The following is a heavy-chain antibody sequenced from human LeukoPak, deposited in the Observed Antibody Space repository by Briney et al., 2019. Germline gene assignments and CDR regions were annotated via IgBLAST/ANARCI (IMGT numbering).Heavy chain of an antibody. CDR3: ASDRAYCSGGSCYSGLDY. V-gene: IGHV3-23*01. CDR2: ISGSGGTT. Sequence: GRSLRLSCAAPGFIFSSYAMGWVRQPPGKGLEWVSTISGSGGTTYYADSVKGRFTLSRDSSRNTAYLQMNSLRPEDTAVYYCASDRAYCSGGSCYSGLDYWGQGRLLSVPS. CDR1: GFIFSSYA. D-gene: IGHD2-15*01. J-gene: IGHJ4*02.